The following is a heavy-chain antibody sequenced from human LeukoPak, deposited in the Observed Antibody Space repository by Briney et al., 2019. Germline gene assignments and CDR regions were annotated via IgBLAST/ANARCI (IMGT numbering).Heavy chain of an antibody. Sequence: GASVKVSCKASGGTFSSYAISWVRQAPGQGPEWMGRIIPILGIANYAQKFQGRVTITADKSTSTAYMELSSLRSEDTAVYYCARDHDYGDYDWFDPWGQGTLVTVSS. CDR1: GGTFSSYA. CDR3: ARDHDYGDYDWFDP. D-gene: IGHD4-17*01. J-gene: IGHJ5*02. V-gene: IGHV1-69*04. CDR2: IIPILGIA.